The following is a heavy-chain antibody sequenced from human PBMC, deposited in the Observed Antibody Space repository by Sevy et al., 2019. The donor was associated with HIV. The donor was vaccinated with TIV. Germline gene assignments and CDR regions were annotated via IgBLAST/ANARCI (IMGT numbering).Heavy chain of an antibody. CDR1: GFTLSSHE. CDR3: ARDPPETGPKYSYFMDV. Sequence: GGSLRLSCEASGFTLSSHEMNWVRQVPGKELEWVSYISSGSSTKFYTDSVKGRFTISRDNAKNSLYLHMDSLRVEDTAVYYCARDPPETGPKYSYFMDVWGKGTTVTVSS. CDR2: ISSGSSTK. J-gene: IGHJ6*03. V-gene: IGHV3-48*03. D-gene: IGHD3-9*01.